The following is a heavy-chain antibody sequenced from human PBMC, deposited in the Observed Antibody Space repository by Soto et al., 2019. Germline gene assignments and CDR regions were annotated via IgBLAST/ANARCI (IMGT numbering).Heavy chain of an antibody. Sequence: GGSLRLSCAASGFTVSSNYMSWVRQAPGKGLEWVSVIYSGGSTYYADSVKGRFTISRDNSKNTLYLQMNSLRAEDTAVYYCARDPGNKYYYDSSGYYSPRNAFDIWGQGAMVTVSS. J-gene: IGHJ3*02. CDR3: ARDPGNKYYYDSSGYYSPRNAFDI. CDR1: GFTVSSNY. D-gene: IGHD3-22*01. V-gene: IGHV3-53*01. CDR2: IYSGGST.